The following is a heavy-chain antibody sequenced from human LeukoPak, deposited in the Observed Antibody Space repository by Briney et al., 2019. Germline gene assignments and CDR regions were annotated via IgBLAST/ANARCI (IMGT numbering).Heavy chain of an antibody. V-gene: IGHV4-59*08. CDR3: ARLLRGQYCSTTSCLTFDY. J-gene: IGHJ4*01. D-gene: IGHD2-2*01. CDR2: IYFTGST. CDR1: GGSISNYY. Sequence: PSETLSLTCTVSGGSISNYYWSWIRQSPGKGLEWIGYIYFTGSTNYNPSLKSRRSLSVDTSKNQFSLMVTSVSAEDTAVYYCARLLRGQYCSTTSCLTFDYWGQGALVAVSS.